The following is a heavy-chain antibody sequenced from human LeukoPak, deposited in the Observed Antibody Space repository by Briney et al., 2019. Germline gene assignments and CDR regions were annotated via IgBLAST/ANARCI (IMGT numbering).Heavy chain of an antibody. Sequence: GGSLRLSCAAPGFTFSRHWMTWVRQAPGKGLEWVANIKHDGSEKNYVDSVKGRFTISRDNAKNSLYLQMNSLRAEDTAVYYCATPLDYYDRSDSHQGGDWGQGTLVTVSS. CDR3: ATPLDYYDRSDSHQGGD. CDR2: IKHDGSEK. J-gene: IGHJ4*02. CDR1: GFTFSRHW. D-gene: IGHD3-22*01. V-gene: IGHV3-7*03.